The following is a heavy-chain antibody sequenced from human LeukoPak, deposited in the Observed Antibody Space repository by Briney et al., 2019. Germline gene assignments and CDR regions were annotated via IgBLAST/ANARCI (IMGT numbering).Heavy chain of an antibody. V-gene: IGHV3-30*03. Sequence: GGSLRLSCAASGFSFSSYGMHWVRQAPGKGLEWVAVISYDGSNKYYADSVKGRFTISRDNSKNTLYLQMNSLRAEDTAVYYCARDPVGAPGTFDIWGQGTMVTVSS. J-gene: IGHJ3*02. CDR2: ISYDGSNK. CDR3: ARDPVGAPGTFDI. CDR1: GFSFSSYG. D-gene: IGHD2-2*01.